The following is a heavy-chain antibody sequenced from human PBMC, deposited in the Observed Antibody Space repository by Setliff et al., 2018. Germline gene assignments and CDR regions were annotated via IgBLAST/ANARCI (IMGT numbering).Heavy chain of an antibody. J-gene: IGHJ4*02. CDR3: ARAGLAAAGRKGVFDH. Sequence: ASVKVSCKASGYTFTSYYMHWVRQAPGQGLEWMGMVNPGGGGSTSTQRFQGRVTMTRDTSTNTAYMELNSLTSNDTAVYYCARAGLAAAGRKGVFDHWGQGTLVTVSS. D-gene: IGHD6-13*01. CDR1: GYTFTSYY. V-gene: IGHV1-46*01. CDR2: VNPGGGGS.